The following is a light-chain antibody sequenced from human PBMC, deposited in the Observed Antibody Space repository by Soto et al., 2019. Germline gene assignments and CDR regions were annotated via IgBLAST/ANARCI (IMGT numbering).Light chain of an antibody. Sequence: DIQVTQSPSSVSASLGDRVTITCRTSQDVSSWLAWYQQKPGKAPELLIYSASTLQTGVPSRFSGSGSGTDFTLTISSLQPEDFATYYCQPANSFPLTCGGGTKVEIK. CDR2: SAS. CDR3: QPANSFPLT. V-gene: IGKV1-12*01. J-gene: IGKJ4*01. CDR1: QDVSSW.